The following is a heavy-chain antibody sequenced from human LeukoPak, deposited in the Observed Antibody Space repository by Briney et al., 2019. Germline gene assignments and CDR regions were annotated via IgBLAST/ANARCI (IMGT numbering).Heavy chain of an antibody. V-gene: IGHV4-31*03. CDR2: IYYSGST. CDR3: ASYIVGTKAFDY. D-gene: IGHD3-16*02. Sequence: SETLSLTCTVSGGSISSGGYSWSWLRQHPGKGLEWIGYIYYSGSTYYNPSLKSRVTISVDTSKNQFSLRLSSVTAADTAVYYCASYIVGTKAFDYWGQGTLVTVSS. CDR1: GGSISSGGYS. J-gene: IGHJ4*02.